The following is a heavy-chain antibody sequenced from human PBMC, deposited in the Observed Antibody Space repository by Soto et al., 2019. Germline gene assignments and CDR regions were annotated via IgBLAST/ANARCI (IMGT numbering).Heavy chain of an antibody. D-gene: IGHD3-22*01. V-gene: IGHV3-74*01. Sequence: EVQLVESGGGLVQPGGSLRLSCAASGFTFSSNWMHWVRRVPGRGLVWVSRINTDGSKTSYVDSVQGRFTTSRDNAKNTLYLEMNSLRDEDTAVYYCARDGGYYDSSELDYWGQGTLVTVSS. CDR3: ARDGGYYDSSELDY. CDR2: INTDGSKT. J-gene: IGHJ4*02. CDR1: GFTFSSNW.